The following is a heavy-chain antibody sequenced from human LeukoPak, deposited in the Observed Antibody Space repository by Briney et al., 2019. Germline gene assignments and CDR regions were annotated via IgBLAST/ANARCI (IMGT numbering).Heavy chain of an antibody. Sequence: GGSLRLSCAASGFTFDDYAMHWVRQAPGKGLEWVSGISWNSGSIGYADSVEGRFTISRDNAKNSLYLQMNSLRAEDTALYYCAKAFRGLLVDNYYYGMDVWGQGTTVTVSS. V-gene: IGHV3-9*01. J-gene: IGHJ6*02. CDR1: GFTFDDYA. CDR2: ISWNSGSI. CDR3: AKAFRGLLVDNYYYGMDV. D-gene: IGHD3-9*01.